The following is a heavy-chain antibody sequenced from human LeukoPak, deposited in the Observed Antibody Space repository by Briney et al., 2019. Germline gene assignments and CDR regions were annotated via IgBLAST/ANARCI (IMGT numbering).Heavy chain of an antibody. J-gene: IGHJ4*02. V-gene: IGHV1-18*01. D-gene: IGHD3-22*01. Sequence: ASVKVSCKASGYTFTSFGISWVRQAPGQGLEWMGWISAYNGNTIYAQMLQGRVTMTTDTSTSTAYMELRSLRSEDTAVYYCARSDSSGYYYPRMPWYFDYWGQGTLVTVSS. CDR2: ISAYNGNT. CDR3: ARSDSSGYYYPRMPWYFDY. CDR1: GYTFTSFG.